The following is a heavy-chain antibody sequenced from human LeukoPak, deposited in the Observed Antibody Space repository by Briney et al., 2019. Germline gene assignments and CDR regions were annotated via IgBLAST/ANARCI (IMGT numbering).Heavy chain of an antibody. D-gene: IGHD2-2*01. V-gene: IGHV4-30-4*08. J-gene: IGHJ6*03. CDR3: ATTDCSSTSCHYYYYYYMDD. Sequence: SQTLSLTCTVSGGSISSGDYYWSWLRQPPGKGLEWIGRIYYSGSTYYNPSLNSLVTISVDTSKNQFSLKLSSVTAADSSCYYCATTDCSSTSCHYYYYYYMDDWGKGTTVTVSS. CDR2: IYYSGST. CDR1: GGSISSGDYY.